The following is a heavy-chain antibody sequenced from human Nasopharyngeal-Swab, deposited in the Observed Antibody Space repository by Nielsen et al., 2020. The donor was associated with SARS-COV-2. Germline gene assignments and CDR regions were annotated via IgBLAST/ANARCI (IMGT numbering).Heavy chain of an antibody. J-gene: IGHJ4*02. D-gene: IGHD5-18*01. CDR3: VRGYSYGLRDYFDY. CDR1: GFTFSSYW. CDR2: INQDGSEK. Sequence: GESLKISCAASGFTFSSYWMSWVRQAPGKGLEWVANINQDGSEKYYVDSVKGRFTISRDNAKNSLYLQVNSLRVEDTAVYYCVRGYSYGLRDYFDYWGQGTLVTVSS. V-gene: IGHV3-7*01.